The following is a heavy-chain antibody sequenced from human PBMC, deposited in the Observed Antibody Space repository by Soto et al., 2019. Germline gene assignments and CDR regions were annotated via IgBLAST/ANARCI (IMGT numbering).Heavy chain of an antibody. V-gene: IGHV1-69*01. Sequence: VQLVQSGAEVKKPGSSVKVSCKASGGTFVDHSVSWVRQAPGQGLEWMGGIIPLFNTTNYAVNFQDRVTISADEFLRTVYMELSSLRPEANVVYSCARDRCELSGVALRVTSSDYGLELWGQGTTVTGSS. CDR1: GGTFVDHS. J-gene: IGHJ6*02. CDR3: ARDRCELSGVALRVTSSDYGLEL. CDR2: IIPLFNTT. D-gene: IGHD3-3*01.